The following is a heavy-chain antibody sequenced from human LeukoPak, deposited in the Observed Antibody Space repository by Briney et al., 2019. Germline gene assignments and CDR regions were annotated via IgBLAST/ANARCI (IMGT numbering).Heavy chain of an antibody. V-gene: IGHV3-21*01. CDR2: ISSSSSYI. J-gene: IGHJ4*02. CDR1: GFTFSSYA. D-gene: IGHD3-16*02. CDR3: AREGRSYDYVWGSYRSSFDY. Sequence: GGSLRLSCAASGFTFSSYAMNWVRQAPGKGLEWVSSISSSSSYIYYADSVKGRFTISRDNAKNSLYLQMNSLRAEDTAVYYCAREGRSYDYVWGSYRSSFDYWGQGTLVTVSS.